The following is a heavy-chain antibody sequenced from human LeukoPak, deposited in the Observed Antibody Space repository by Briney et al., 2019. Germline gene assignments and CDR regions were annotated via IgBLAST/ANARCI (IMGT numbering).Heavy chain of an antibody. CDR2: IYTSGST. CDR1: GGSISSYY. CDR3: ARLARGSTVPYYYYGMDV. J-gene: IGHJ6*02. Sequence: SETLSLTCTVSGGSISSYYWSWIRQPAGKGLEWIGRIYTSGSTNYNPSLKSRVTMSVDTSKNQFSLKLSSVTAADTAVYYCARLARGSTVPYYYYGMDVWGQGTTVTVSS. V-gene: IGHV4-4*07. D-gene: IGHD4-11*01.